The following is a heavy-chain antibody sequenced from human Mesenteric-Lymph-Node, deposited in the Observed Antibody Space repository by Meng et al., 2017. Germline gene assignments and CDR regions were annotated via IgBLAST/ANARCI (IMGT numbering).Heavy chain of an antibody. Sequence: GSLRLSCTVSGGSISGTSYHWAWIRQPPGKGLEWIGNVYYSGTTYYNPSLTLKSRVTISVDTSRNQFSLKLSSVTAADTALYYCARLPTGFPNWFDPWGQGTLVTVSS. CDR2: VYYSGTT. V-gene: IGHV4-39*07. CDR1: GGSISGTSYH. D-gene: IGHD1-1*01. J-gene: IGHJ5*02. CDR3: ARLPTGFPNWFDP.